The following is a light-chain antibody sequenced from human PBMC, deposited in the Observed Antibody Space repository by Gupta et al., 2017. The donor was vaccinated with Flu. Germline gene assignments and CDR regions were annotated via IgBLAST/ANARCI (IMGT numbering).Light chain of an antibody. CDR1: SPNIGNNY. CDR2: DNN. V-gene: IGLV1-51*01. J-gene: IGLJ2*01. CDR3: GTWDSSLSAGRV. Sequence: QSVLTQPPSVSAAPGQTVTISCSGSSPNIGNNYVSWYQQLPGTAPKLLIYDNNKRPSGIPDRFSGSKSGTSATLGITGLQTGDEADYYCGTWDSSLSAGRVFGGGTKLTGL.